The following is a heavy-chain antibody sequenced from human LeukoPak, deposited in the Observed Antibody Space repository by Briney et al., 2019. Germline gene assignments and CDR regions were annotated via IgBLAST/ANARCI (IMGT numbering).Heavy chain of an antibody. D-gene: IGHD3-9*01. CDR2: IYGGGAT. CDR3: AKLTDF. CDR1: GITVSSYY. V-gene: IGHV3-53*01. Sequence: GGSLRLSCAVSGITVSSYYMSWVRQGPGKGLEWGSIIYGGGATYYTDSVKRRFPISRDSSKNTVYLQMNSLRAEATAVYFCAKLTDFWGRGTLVTVSS. J-gene: IGHJ2*01.